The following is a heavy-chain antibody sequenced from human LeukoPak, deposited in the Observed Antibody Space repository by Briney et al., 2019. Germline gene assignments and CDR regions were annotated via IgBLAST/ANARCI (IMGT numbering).Heavy chain of an antibody. CDR3: AKALTRWAFDM. CDR2: MSLSTSGK. V-gene: IGHV3-23*01. CDR1: GFSFSDYD. D-gene: IGHD3-16*01. Sequence: GGSLRLSCAASGFSFSDYDMSWVRQAPGKGLEWVSSMSLSTSGKTYADSVKGRFTVSTDKAKNTLYLQMDGLRAEDTAMYYCAKALTRWAFDMWGQGTMVTVSS. J-gene: IGHJ3*02.